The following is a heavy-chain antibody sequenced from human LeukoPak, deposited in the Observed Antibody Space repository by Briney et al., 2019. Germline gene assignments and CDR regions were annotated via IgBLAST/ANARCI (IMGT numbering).Heavy chain of an antibody. Sequence: PSETLSLTCTVSGGSISSHYWSWIRQPAGKGLEWIGRMYSGGSTNYNPSLKSRVTMSVDTSKNQFSLKLSSVTAADTAVYYCARASSIQYEDWFDPWGQGTLVTVSS. CDR2: MYSGGST. CDR1: GGSISSHY. D-gene: IGHD6-13*01. CDR3: ARASSIQYEDWFDP. V-gene: IGHV4-4*07. J-gene: IGHJ5*02.